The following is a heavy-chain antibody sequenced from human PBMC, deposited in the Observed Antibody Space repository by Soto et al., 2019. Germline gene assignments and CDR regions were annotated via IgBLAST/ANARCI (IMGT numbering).Heavy chain of an antibody. J-gene: IGHJ6*02. D-gene: IGHD1-1*01. CDR2: IIPIFGTA. Sequence: ASVKVSCKASGGTFSSYSISWVRQAPGQGLEWMGGIIPIFGTANYAQKFQGRVTITADESTSTAYMELSSLRSEDTAVYYCARGGYSHYYYGMDVWGQGTTVTVSS. V-gene: IGHV1-69*13. CDR1: GGTFSSYS. CDR3: ARGGYSHYYYGMDV.